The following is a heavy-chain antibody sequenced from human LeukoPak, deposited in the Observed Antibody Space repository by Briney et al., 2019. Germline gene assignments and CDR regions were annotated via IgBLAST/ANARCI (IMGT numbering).Heavy chain of an antibody. V-gene: IGHV1-2*02. J-gene: IGHJ6*02. CDR2: INPNSGGT. D-gene: IGHD2-2*01. Sequence: ASVKASCKASGYTFTGYYMHWVRQAPGQGLEWMGWINPNSGGTNYAQKFQGRVTMTRDTSISTAYMELSRLRSDDTAVYYCARGRRGIVRYCSSTSCRDYGMDVWGQGTTVTVSS. CDR3: ARGRRGIVRYCSSTSCRDYGMDV. CDR1: GYTFTGYY.